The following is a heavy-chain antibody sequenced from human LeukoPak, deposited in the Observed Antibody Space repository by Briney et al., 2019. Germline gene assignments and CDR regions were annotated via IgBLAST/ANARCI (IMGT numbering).Heavy chain of an antibody. D-gene: IGHD3-22*01. Sequence: SVKVSCKXSVGTFSSYAISWVRQAPGHGLEWMGRIIPIFGTANYSQKFQGRVTITTDESTSTAYMELSSLRSEDTAVYYCARGGINYYDSSGVFDYWGQGTLVTVSS. CDR1: VGTFSSYA. J-gene: IGHJ4*02. CDR2: IIPIFGTA. CDR3: ARGGINYYDSSGVFDY. V-gene: IGHV1-69*05.